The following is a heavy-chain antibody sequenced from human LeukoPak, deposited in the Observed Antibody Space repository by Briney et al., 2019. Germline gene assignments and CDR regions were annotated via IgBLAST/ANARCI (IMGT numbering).Heavy chain of an antibody. D-gene: IGHD2-15*01. J-gene: IGHJ4*02. CDR3: ARGGSGYCSAGSCYPIDY. CDR1: GFTFSSYW. Sequence: TGGSLRLSCAASGFTFSSYWMHWVRQAPGKALVWVSRINSDGSSTSYADSVKGRFTISRDNAKNTLYLQMNSLRAEDTAVYYCARGGSGYCSAGSCYPIDYWGQGTLVTVSS. CDR2: INSDGSST. V-gene: IGHV3-74*01.